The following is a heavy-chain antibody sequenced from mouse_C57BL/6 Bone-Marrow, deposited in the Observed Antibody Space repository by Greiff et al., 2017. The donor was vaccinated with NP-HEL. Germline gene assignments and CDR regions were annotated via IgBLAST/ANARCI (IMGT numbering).Heavy chain of an antibody. D-gene: IGHD3-2*02. Sequence: DVQLQESGGGLVKPGGSLKLSCAASGFTFSSYAMSWVRQTPEKRLEWVATISDGGSYTNYTDNVKGRFTISRDNDKNTLYLQMSHLTSEDTAMDYCARGSSGCGGYWGQGTTLTVSA. V-gene: IGHV5-4*01. J-gene: IGHJ2*01. CDR2: ISDGGSYT. CDR3: ARGSSGCGGY. CDR1: GFTFSSYA.